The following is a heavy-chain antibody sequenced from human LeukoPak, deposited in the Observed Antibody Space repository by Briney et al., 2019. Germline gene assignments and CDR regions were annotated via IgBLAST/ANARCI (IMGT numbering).Heavy chain of an antibody. D-gene: IGHD6-25*01. J-gene: IGHJ6*03. CDR3: ARDGTPIHSDGWVYMDV. CDR1: GFSFSSNS. CDR2: ISGSGGRT. Sequence: GGSLRLSCAASGFSFSSNSMSWVRQAPGKGLEWVSAISGSGGRTFYADSVKGRFTISRDNSKNTLYLQMNSLRAEDTAVYYCARDGTPIHSDGWVYMDVWGKGTTVTVSS. V-gene: IGHV3-23*01.